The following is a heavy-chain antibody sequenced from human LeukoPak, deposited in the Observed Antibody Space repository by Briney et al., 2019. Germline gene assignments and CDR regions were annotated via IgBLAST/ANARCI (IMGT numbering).Heavy chain of an antibody. Sequence: GRSLRLSCAASGFTFSSYGMHWVRQAPGKGLEWVAVIWYDGSNKYYADSVKGRFTISRDNSKNTLYLQMNSLRAEDTAVYYCARVLDQNWFDPWGQGTLVTVSS. V-gene: IGHV3-33*01. CDR2: IWYDGSNK. CDR1: GFTFSSYG. D-gene: IGHD2/OR15-2a*01. CDR3: ARVLDQNWFDP. J-gene: IGHJ5*02.